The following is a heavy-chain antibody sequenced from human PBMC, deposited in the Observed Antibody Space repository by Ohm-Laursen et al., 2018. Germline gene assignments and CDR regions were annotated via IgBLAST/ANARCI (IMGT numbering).Heavy chain of an antibody. CDR1: GFSISSGGYY. CDR3: ARGPYCTGGSCYSGAFDI. CDR2: IYYSGST. Sequence: TLSLTCAVSGFSISSGGYYWSWIRQHPGKGLEWIGYIYYSGSTYYNPSLKSLVTISVDTSKNQFSLKLSSVTAADTAVYYCARGPYCTGGSCYSGAFDIWGQGTMVTVSS. V-gene: IGHV4-31*01. D-gene: IGHD2-15*01. J-gene: IGHJ3*02.